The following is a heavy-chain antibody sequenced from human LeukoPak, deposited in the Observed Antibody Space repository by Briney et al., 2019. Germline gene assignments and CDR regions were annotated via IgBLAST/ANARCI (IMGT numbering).Heavy chain of an antibody. J-gene: IGHJ5*02. V-gene: IGHV1-24*01. CDR1: GYTLTELS. Sequence: GASVKFSCKVSGYTLTELSMHWVRQAPGEGLEWMGGFDPEDGKTIYAQKFQGRVTMTEDTSTDTAYMELRSLRSEDTAVYYCATVLRVLLTRSELDLWGRETVLTVSS. D-gene: IGHD1-26*01. CDR2: FDPEDGKT. CDR3: ATVLRVLLTRSELDL.